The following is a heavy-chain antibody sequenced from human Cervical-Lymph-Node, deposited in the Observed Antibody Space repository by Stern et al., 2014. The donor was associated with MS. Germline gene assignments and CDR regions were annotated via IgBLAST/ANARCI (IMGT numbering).Heavy chain of an antibody. CDR1: AHTFTNYY. J-gene: IGHJ4*02. V-gene: IGHV1-46*01. D-gene: IGHD3-16*01. CDR2: INPRRGET. CDR3: ATVGEAGLGADY. Sequence: VQLVESGADVKKPGASMKVSCKTSAHTFTNYYIHWMRQAPGQGLEWMGLINPRRGETYYAQTFQGRVTMTRDTSTSTAYMDLRSLTSDDTAMYYCATVGEAGLGADYWGQGTLVTVSS.